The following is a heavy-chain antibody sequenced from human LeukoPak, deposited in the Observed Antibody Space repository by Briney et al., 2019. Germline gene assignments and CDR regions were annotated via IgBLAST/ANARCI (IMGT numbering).Heavy chain of an antibody. D-gene: IGHD6-19*01. CDR3: ARDLGVSGAVAEFDY. CDR2: ISSSSSYI. J-gene: IGHJ4*02. V-gene: IGHV3-21*01. Sequence: GGSLRLSCAASGFTFSSYSMNWVRQAPGKGLEWVSSISSSSSYIYYADSVKGRFTISRDNAKNSLYLQMNSLRAEDTAVYYCARDLGVSGAVAEFDYWGQGILVTVSS. CDR1: GFTFSSYS.